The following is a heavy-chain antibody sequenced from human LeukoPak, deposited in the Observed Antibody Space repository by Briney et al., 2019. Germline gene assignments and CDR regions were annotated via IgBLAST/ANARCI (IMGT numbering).Heavy chain of an antibody. J-gene: IGHJ1*01. CDR2: ISSSGSTI. V-gene: IGHV3-11*01. Sequence: PGGSLRLSCAASGFTFSDYYMSWIRQAPGKGLEWVSYISSSGSTIYYADSVKGRFTISRDNAKHSLYLQMNSLRAEDTAVYYCASGILTDDDEYFQHWGQGTLVTVSS. CDR1: GFTFSDYY. D-gene: IGHD3-9*01. CDR3: ASGILTDDDEYFQH.